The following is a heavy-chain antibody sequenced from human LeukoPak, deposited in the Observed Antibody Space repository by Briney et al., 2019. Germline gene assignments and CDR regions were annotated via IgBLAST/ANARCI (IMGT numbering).Heavy chain of an antibody. CDR2: IDHSGST. D-gene: IGHD1-26*01. V-gene: IGHV4-38-2*02. CDR1: GYSISSGYY. J-gene: IGHJ4*02. Sequence: SETLSLTCTVSGYSISSGYYWGWIRQSPGKGLELIGSIDHSGSTYYNPSLKTRVTISVDTSRNHFSLKLTSVTAADTAVYYCARRGNGSFYYFDDWGQGTLVTVSS. CDR3: ARRGNGSFYYFDD.